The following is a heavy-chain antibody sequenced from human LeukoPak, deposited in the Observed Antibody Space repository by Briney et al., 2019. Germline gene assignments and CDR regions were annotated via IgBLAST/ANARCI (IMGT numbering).Heavy chain of an antibody. Sequence: ASVKVSCKASGYTFTSYYMHWVRQAPGQGLEWTGIINPSGGSTSYAQKFQGRVTMTRDMSTSTVYMELSSLRSEDTAVYYCARDGVLRFLEWLPTTNYYYYYMDVWGKGTTVTVSS. D-gene: IGHD3-3*01. V-gene: IGHV1-46*01. CDR3: ARDGVLRFLEWLPTTNYYYYYMDV. CDR2: INPSGGST. CDR1: GYTFTSYY. J-gene: IGHJ6*03.